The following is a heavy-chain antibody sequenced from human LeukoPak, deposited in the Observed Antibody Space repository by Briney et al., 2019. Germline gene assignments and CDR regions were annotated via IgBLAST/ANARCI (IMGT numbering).Heavy chain of an antibody. V-gene: IGHV3-21*01. CDR3: ATYYYDSSGYYPAD. Sequence: TGGSLRLSCAASGFTFSSYSMNWVRQAPGKGLEWVSSISSSSSYIYYADSVKGRFTISRDNAKNSLYLQMNSLRAEDTAVYYCATYYYDSSGYYPADWGQGTLVTVSS. CDR1: GFTFSSYS. J-gene: IGHJ4*02. D-gene: IGHD3-22*01. CDR2: ISSSSSYI.